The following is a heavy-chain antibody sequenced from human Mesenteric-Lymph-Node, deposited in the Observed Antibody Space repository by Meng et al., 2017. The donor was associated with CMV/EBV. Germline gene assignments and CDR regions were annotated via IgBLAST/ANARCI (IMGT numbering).Heavy chain of an antibody. Sequence: GGSLRLSCAASGFTFSSYWMSWVRQAPGKGLEWVSYISSSSASIYYADSVKGRFTVSRDNAKNSLHLQMNSLRAEDTAVYYCARITMLTIGGMDVWGQGTTVTVSS. CDR1: GFTFSSYW. V-gene: IGHV3-48*04. CDR3: ARITMLTIGGMDV. J-gene: IGHJ6*02. D-gene: IGHD4/OR15-4a*01. CDR2: ISSSSASI.